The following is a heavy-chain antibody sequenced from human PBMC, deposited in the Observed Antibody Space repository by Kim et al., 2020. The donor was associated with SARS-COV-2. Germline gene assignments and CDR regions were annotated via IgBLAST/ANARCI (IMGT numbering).Heavy chain of an antibody. CDR2: IFNRGGST. Sequence: GGSLRLSCAASGFTFSSYAMNWVRQAPGKGLEWVATIFNRGGSTYYADTVKGRFSISRDNSKNTLYLQLNSLRVDDTAVYYCAIPRLGHWAKGNMVTVSS. V-gene: IGHV3-23*01. CDR3: AIPRLGH. J-gene: IGHJ4*02. CDR1: GFTFSSYA.